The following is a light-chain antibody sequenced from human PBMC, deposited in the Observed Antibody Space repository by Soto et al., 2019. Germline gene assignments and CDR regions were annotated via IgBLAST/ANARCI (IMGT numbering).Light chain of an antibody. J-gene: IGKJ5*01. Sequence: DIVMTQSPDSLAVSLGERATINCKSSQSVLYSSNNKNYLAWYQQKPGQPPKLLIYWASTRESGVPDRFSGSGSGTDFTLTISSLQAEDVAVDYCQQYYSTPITCGQGTRLEIK. CDR2: WAS. CDR3: QQYYSTPIT. V-gene: IGKV4-1*01. CDR1: QSVLYSSNNKNY.